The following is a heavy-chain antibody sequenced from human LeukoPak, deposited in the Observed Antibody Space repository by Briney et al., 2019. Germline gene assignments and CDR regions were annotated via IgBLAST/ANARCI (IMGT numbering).Heavy chain of an antibody. V-gene: IGHV1-2*02. CDR1: GYTFTGYY. J-gene: IGHJ4*02. Sequence: ASVKVSCKASGYTFTGYYMHWVRQAPGQGLEWMGWINPNSGGTNYAQKFQGRVTMTRDTSISTAYMELSRLRSDDTAVYYCAREDIAAAATFDYWGPGTLVTVSS. CDR3: AREDIAAAATFDY. D-gene: IGHD6-13*01. CDR2: INPNSGGT.